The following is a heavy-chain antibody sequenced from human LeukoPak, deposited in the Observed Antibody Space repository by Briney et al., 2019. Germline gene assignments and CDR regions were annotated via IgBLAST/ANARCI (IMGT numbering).Heavy chain of an antibody. CDR2: INQDENEK. CDR1: GFPFHNYW. V-gene: IGHV3-7*01. Sequence: PGGSLRLSCAASGFPFHNYWMTWVRQAPGKGLEWVANINQDENEKYYLDSVKGRFTISRDNAETSLFLQMTSLRVEDTAIYYCARGLYDSGRRSLMAHWGPGTLVAVSS. CDR3: ARGLYDSGRRSLMAH. D-gene: IGHD3-10*01. J-gene: IGHJ4*02.